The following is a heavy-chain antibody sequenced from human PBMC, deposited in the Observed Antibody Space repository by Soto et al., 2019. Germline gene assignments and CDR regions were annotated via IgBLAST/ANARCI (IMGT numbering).Heavy chain of an antibody. Sequence: GGSLRLSCAASGFIFSSYDMSWVRQAPGKGLEWVSAISGSGDRTYYADSVKGRFTISRDNSKNTLYLQMNSLRAEDTAVYYCASDTAMGQTRDYWGQGTLVTVSS. CDR1: GFIFSSYD. V-gene: IGHV3-23*01. D-gene: IGHD5-18*01. J-gene: IGHJ4*02. CDR3: ASDTAMGQTRDY. CDR2: ISGSGDRT.